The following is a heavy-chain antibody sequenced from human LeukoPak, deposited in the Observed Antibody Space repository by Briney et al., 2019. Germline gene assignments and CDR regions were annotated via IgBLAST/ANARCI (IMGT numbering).Heavy chain of an antibody. CDR1: GGTFSSYA. J-gene: IGHJ4*02. CDR3: ARGAKKYQLLPIGG. D-gene: IGHD2-2*01. V-gene: IGHV1-69*01. Sequence: SVKVSCKASGGTFSSYAISWVRQAPGQGLEWMGGIIPIFGTANYAQKFQGRVTITADDSTSTAYMELSNLRSEDTAVYYCARGAKKYQLLPIGGWGQGTLVTVSS. CDR2: IIPIFGTA.